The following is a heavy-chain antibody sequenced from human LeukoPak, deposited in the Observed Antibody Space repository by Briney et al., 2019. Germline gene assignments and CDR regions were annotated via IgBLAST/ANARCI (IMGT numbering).Heavy chain of an antibody. CDR2: INTDGSST. V-gene: IGHV3-74*01. CDR1: GFTFSSYW. Sequence: GGSLRLSCAASGFTFSSYWMHWVRQAPGKGLVWVSRINTDGSSTGYADSVKGRFTVSRDDATNTLFLQMNNLRTEDSAIYYCLRDFHRESDYWGQGTLVTVSS. CDR3: LRDFHRESDY. J-gene: IGHJ4*02. D-gene: IGHD5-24*01.